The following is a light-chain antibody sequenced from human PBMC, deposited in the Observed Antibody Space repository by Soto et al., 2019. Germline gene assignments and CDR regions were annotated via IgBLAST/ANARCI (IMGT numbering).Light chain of an antibody. CDR2: DAS. V-gene: IGKV3-11*01. Sequence: EIVLSPSPATLSLSPRERATLSCRASQSVSSYLAWYQQKPGQAPRLLIYDASNRATGIPARFSGSGSGTDFTLTISRLEPEDFAVYYCQQYGSVTALTFCGGTKVDIK. J-gene: IGKJ4*01. CDR1: QSVSSY. CDR3: QQYGSVTALT.